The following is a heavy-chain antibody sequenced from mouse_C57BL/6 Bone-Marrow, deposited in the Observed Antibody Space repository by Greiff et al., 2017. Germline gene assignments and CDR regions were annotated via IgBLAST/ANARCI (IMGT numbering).Heavy chain of an antibody. V-gene: IGHV3-8*01. Sequence: EVQLQESGPGLAKPSQTLSLTCSVTGYSIPSDYWNWIRKFPGNKLEYMGYISYSGSTYYNPSLKSRISITRDTSKNQYYLQLNSVTTEDTATYYCAHDGYDAMDYWGQGTSVTVSS. CDR1: GYSIPSDY. D-gene: IGHD2-3*01. CDR2: ISYSGST. J-gene: IGHJ4*01. CDR3: AHDGYDAMDY.